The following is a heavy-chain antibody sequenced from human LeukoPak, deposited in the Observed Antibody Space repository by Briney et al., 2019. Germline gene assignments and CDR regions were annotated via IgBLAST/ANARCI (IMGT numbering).Heavy chain of an antibody. CDR2: IYSGGST. CDR1: GFTVSSNY. D-gene: IGHD1-26*01. V-gene: IGHV3-66*01. CDR3: ARDRDGMVFDY. Sequence: GGSLRLSCAASGFTVSSNYMSWVRQAPGKGLEWVSVIYSGGSTYYADSVKGRFTISRDNSKNTLYLQMNSLRAEDTAVYYCARDRDGMVFDYWGQGTLVTVSS. J-gene: IGHJ4*02.